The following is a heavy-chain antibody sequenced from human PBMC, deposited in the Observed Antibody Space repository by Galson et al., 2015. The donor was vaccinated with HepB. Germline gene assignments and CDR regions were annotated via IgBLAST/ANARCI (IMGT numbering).Heavy chain of an antibody. D-gene: IGHD3-10*01. CDR3: ARTREGFSPTPDFDY. CDR2: ISSSSSTI. J-gene: IGHJ4*02. V-gene: IGHV3-48*01. CDR1: GFTFSSYS. Sequence: SLRLSCAASGFTFSSYSMNWVRQAPGKGLEWVSYISSSSSTIYYADSVKGRFTISRDNAKNSLYLQMNSLRAEDTAVYYCARTREGFSPTPDFDYWGQGTLVTVSS.